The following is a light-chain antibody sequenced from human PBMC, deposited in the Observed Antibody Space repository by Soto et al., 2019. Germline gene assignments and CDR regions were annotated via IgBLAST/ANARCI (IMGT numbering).Light chain of an antibody. CDR1: QSVSSN. J-gene: IGKJ1*01. CDR2: NAF. Sequence: EIVMTQSPATLSVSPGERATLSCRASQSVSSNLAWYQQKPGQAPSLLINNAFTRASGIPASSSGSGSGTEFPLTISSLLSEDSAVYYCQQYYNWPRTFGQGTMVEIK. CDR3: QQYYNWPRT. V-gene: IGKV3-15*01.